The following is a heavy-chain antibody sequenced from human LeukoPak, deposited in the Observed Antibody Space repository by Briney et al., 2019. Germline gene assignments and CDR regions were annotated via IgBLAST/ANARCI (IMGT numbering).Heavy chain of an antibody. Sequence: PGGSLRLSCAASGFTFANHWMSWVRQAPGKALEWVANIRDDGSEKYYVDSVKGRFTVSRDNVKNSLFLQMNSLRVDDTAVYYCAKSGSSVFWSWGQGTLVTVSP. J-gene: IGHJ4*02. CDR2: IRDDGSEK. V-gene: IGHV3-7*03. CDR1: GFTFANHW. CDR3: AKSGSSVFWS. D-gene: IGHD3-3*02.